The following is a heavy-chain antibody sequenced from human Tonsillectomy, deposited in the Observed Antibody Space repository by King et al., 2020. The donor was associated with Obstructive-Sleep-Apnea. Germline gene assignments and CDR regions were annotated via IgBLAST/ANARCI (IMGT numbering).Heavy chain of an antibody. CDR2: IVVGSGNT. J-gene: IGHJ4*02. CDR3: AAAPSVGAGGYFDY. Sequence: QLVESGPEVKKPGTSVKVSCKASGFTFTSSAMQWVRQARGQRLEWIGWIVVGSGNTNYAQKFQERVTITRDMATSTAYMELSSLRSEDTAVYYCAAAPSVGAGGYFDYWGQGTLVTVSS. D-gene: IGHD1-26*01. CDR1: GFTFTSSA. V-gene: IGHV1-58*02.